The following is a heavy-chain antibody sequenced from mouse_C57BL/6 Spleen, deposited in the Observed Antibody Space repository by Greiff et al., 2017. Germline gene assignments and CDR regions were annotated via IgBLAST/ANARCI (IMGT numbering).Heavy chain of an antibody. Sequence: DVQLQESGGGLVQPGGSMKLSCVASGFTFSNYWMNWVRQSPEKGLEWVAQIRLKSDNYATHYAESVKGRFTISRDDSKSSVYLQMNNLRAEDTGIYYCTGNLLLGYWGQGTTLTVSS. CDR2: IRLKSDNYAT. D-gene: IGHD1-1*01. V-gene: IGHV6-3*01. CDR1: GFTFSNYW. J-gene: IGHJ2*01. CDR3: TGNLLLGY.